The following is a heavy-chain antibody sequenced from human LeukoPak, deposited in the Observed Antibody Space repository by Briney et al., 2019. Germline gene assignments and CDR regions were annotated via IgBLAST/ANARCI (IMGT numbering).Heavy chain of an antibody. Sequence: GASVKVSCKASGYTFNSSYMHWVRQAPGQGLEWMGIINPSDDSTRYAQKFQGRVTMTKDTSTNTVYMHLSSLSSDDTAVYYCASLLAGQNWFDPWGQGTLVTVSS. D-gene: IGHD2-15*01. CDR1: GYTFNSSY. V-gene: IGHV1-46*02. CDR3: ASLLAGQNWFDP. CDR2: INPSDDST. J-gene: IGHJ5*02.